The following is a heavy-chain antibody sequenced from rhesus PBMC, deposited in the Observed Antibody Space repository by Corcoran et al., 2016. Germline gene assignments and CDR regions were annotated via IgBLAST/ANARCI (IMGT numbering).Heavy chain of an antibody. CDR3: ARKPPIWSGYLAYNSLDV. V-gene: IGHV4-165*02. CDR2: IGGSSGST. D-gene: IGHD3-3*01. Sequence: QVQLQESGPGLVKPSETLSLTCAVSGGSISGYYWNWIRQPPGKGLAWLGYIGGSSGSTYTNPPLKSRVTISTDTSKNQFSLKLGSVTAADTAVYYCARKPPIWSGYLAYNSLDVWGRGVLVTVSS. CDR1: GGSISGYY. J-gene: IGHJ5-2*02.